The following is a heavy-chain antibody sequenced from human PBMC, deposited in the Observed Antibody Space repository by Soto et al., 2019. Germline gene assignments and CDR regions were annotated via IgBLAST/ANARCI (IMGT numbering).Heavy chain of an antibody. D-gene: IGHD4-4*01. CDR3: AIVGTTVNRRFDF. Sequence: QVQVVQSGAEVKKPGSSVRVSCKASGGTSSSYAITWMRQAPGQGLEWMGGIIPILDTTDYAQKFQGRVTFTADESTSTVYMELSSLTSEDTAVYYCAIVGTTVNRRFDFWGQGTLVTVSS. V-gene: IGHV1-69*01. CDR2: IIPILDTT. J-gene: IGHJ4*02. CDR1: GGTSSSYA.